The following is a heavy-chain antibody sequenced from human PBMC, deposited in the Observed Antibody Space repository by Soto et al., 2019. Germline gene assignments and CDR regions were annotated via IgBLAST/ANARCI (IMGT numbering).Heavy chain of an antibody. Sequence: RGALLVSCAASGFTFSMYAMHWVRQAPGKGLEWVAVISYDGREDFYADSVKGRFTISRDNSKNTLDLQMNSLRTEDTAVYYCARNCDSYKPNPYRAFDIWGQGTMVTVSS. D-gene: IGHD3-9*01. CDR2: ISYDGRED. CDR3: ARNCDSYKPNPYRAFDI. CDR1: GFTFSMYA. V-gene: IGHV3-30*14. J-gene: IGHJ3*02.